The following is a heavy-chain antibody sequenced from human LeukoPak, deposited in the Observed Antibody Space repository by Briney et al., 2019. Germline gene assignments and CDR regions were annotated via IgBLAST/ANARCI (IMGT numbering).Heavy chain of an antibody. CDR3: VAEDIVTRSYDF. CDR2: INPKFGGT. CDR1: GDTFDGYY. Sequence: EASVKVSCKASGDTFDGYYVHWVRQAPGQGLEWMGWINPKFGGTNYAPKLQVRASMTWDTAINTAYMELRSLTSDDTAVYYCVAEDIVTRSYDFWGQGALVTVSS. V-gene: IGHV1-2*02. D-gene: IGHD5-12*01. J-gene: IGHJ4*02.